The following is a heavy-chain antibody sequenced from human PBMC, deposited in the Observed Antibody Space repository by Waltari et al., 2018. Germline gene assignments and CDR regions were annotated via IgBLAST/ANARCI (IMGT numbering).Heavy chain of an antibody. Sequence: QVQLVQSGAEVKKPGASVKVSCKASGYTFPNYGISWVRQAPGQGLEWMGWFSVYNGNTNYAQKIQGGVTMTTDTSTSTAYMELRSLGSDDTAVYYCARGVPGSWPDYYFDHWGQGTLVTVSS. D-gene: IGHD3-10*01. CDR1: GYTFPNYG. J-gene: IGHJ4*02. CDR3: ARGVPGSWPDYYFDH. V-gene: IGHV1-18*01. CDR2: FSVYNGNT.